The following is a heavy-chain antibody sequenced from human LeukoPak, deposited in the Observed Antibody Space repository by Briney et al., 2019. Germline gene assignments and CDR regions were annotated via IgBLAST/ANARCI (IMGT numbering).Heavy chain of an antibody. V-gene: IGHV3-23*01. D-gene: IGHD6-19*01. J-gene: IGHJ4*02. Sequence: GGSLRLSCAASGFTFSSYAMSWVRQAPGKGLEWVSAISGSGGSTYYADSVKGRFTISRDNSKNTLYLQMNSLRAEDTAVYYCAKVVGIAVAGTVDYWGQGTPVTVSS. CDR3: AKVVGIAVAGTVDY. CDR1: GFTFSSYA. CDR2: ISGSGGST.